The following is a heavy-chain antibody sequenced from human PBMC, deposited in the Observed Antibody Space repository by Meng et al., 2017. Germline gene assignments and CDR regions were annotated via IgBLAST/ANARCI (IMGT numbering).Heavy chain of an antibody. CDR3: ARVKITGTTRSIDY. Sequence: QVQLQESGPRLVRPSETLALTCTVSGGSVSSGSYYWSWIRQPPGKGLEWIGYIYYSGSTNYNPSLKSRVTISVDTSKNQFSLKLSSVTAADTAVYYCARVKITGTTRSIDYWGQGTLVTVSS. CDR2: IYYSGST. J-gene: IGHJ4*02. CDR1: GGSVSSGSYY. V-gene: IGHV4-61*01. D-gene: IGHD1-7*01.